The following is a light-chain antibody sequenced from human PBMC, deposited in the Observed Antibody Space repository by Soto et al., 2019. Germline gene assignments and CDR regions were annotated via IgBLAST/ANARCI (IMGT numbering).Light chain of an antibody. J-gene: IGKJ1*01. Sequence: DIQMTQSPSTLSASLGDRVTITCRASQSIGSWLAWYQQKPGKAPKLLIYKASSLESGVPSRFSGSGSGTEFTLTISSLQPDDFATYYCQQCKTYEWTFGQGTKVEIK. V-gene: IGKV1-5*03. CDR3: QQCKTYEWT. CDR1: QSIGSW. CDR2: KAS.